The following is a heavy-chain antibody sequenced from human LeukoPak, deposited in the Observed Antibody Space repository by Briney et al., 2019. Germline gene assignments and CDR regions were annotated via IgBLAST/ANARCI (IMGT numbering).Heavy chain of an antibody. Sequence: SETLSLTCTVSGGSISSYYWSWIRQPAGKGLEWIGRIYTSGSTNYNPSLKSRVTISVDTSKNQFSLKLSSVTAADTAVYYCARSPRIIAVADDFDYWGQGTLVTVSS. V-gene: IGHV4-4*07. D-gene: IGHD6-19*01. CDR1: GGSISSYY. J-gene: IGHJ4*02. CDR2: IYTSGST. CDR3: ARSPRIIAVADDFDY.